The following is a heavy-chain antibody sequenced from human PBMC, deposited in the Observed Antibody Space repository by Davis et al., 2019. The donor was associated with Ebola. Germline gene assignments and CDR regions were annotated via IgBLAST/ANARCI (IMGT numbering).Heavy chain of an antibody. CDR2: ITNSGSFT. D-gene: IGHD3-16*01. Sequence: GESLKISCAASGFTFSDHYMSWIRQAPGKGLEWVSYITNSGSFTNDADPVKGRFTISRDNSKNSLYLQMNSLRAEDTAVYYCAREAGPRGFDCWGQGTLVTVSS. CDR1: GFTFSDHY. J-gene: IGHJ4*02. V-gene: IGHV3-11*06. CDR3: AREAGPRGFDC.